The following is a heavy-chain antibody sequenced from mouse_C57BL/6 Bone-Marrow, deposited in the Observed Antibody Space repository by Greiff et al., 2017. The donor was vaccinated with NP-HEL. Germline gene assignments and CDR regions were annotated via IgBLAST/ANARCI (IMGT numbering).Heavy chain of an antibody. CDR1: GYTFTSYW. J-gene: IGHJ1*03. Sequence: QVQLQQSGAELVKPGASVKLSCKASGYTFTSYWMHWVKQRPGQGLEWIGMIHPNSGSTNYNEKFKSKATLTVDKSSSTAYMQLSSLTSEDSAVYYCAREGYGYGVGYFDVWGTGTTVTVSS. CDR3: AREGYGYGVGYFDV. V-gene: IGHV1-64*01. CDR2: IHPNSGST. D-gene: IGHD2-2*01.